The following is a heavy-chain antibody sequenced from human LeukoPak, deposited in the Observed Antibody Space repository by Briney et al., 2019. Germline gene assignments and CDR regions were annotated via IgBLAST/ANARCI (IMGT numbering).Heavy chain of an antibody. CDR3: ARGLYDSSGYDYFDY. D-gene: IGHD3-22*01. CDR1: GDSISSYY. V-gene: IGHV4-4*07. Sequence: SETLSLTCTVSGDSISSYYWSWIRQPAGKGLEWIGRIYTSGSTNYNPSLKSRVTMSVDTSKNQFSLKLSSVTAADTAVYYCARGLYDSSGYDYFDYWGQGTLVTVSS. J-gene: IGHJ4*02. CDR2: IYTSGST.